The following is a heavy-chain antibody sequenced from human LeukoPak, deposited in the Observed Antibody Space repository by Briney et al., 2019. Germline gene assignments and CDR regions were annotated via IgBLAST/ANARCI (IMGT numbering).Heavy chain of an antibody. CDR2: MYYSGTT. CDR3: ARQRGSGWYHPHLF. V-gene: IGHV4-39*01. Sequence: SETLSLTCSASGGSINTRSYFWGWIRQSPGKGLEWISSMYYSGTTYYNPSLKSRVTISVDTYKSQLSLKLSSVTAADTAVYYCARQRGSGWYHPHLFWGQGILVTVSS. J-gene: IGHJ4*02. CDR1: GGSINTRSYF. D-gene: IGHD6-19*01.